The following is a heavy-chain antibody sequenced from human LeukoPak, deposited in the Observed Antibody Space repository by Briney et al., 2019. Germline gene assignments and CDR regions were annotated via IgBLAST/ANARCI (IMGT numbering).Heavy chain of an antibody. V-gene: IGHV3-23*01. CDR3: AKEDCGVDCSTFDY. CDR1: VFTFSRYA. CDR2: ISGSGGTT. J-gene: IGHJ4*02. Sequence: GSLRLSCAASVFTFSRYAMSWVRQAPGKGLEWVSAISGSGGTTYYADSVKGRFTISRDNSKSTLYLQMNSLRAEDTAVYYCAKEDCGVDCSTFDYWGQGTLVTVSS. D-gene: IGHD2-21*02.